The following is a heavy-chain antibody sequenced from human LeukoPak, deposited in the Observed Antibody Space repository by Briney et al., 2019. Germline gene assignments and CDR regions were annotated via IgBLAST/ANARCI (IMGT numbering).Heavy chain of an antibody. CDR1: GFTFSSFA. J-gene: IGHJ4*02. D-gene: IGHD3-22*01. Sequence: GGSLRLSCAASGFTFSSFAMSWVRQAPGKGLEWVSAISGSGGSRYYADSVKGRFTISRDYSKNTLYLQMNSLRAEDTAVYYCAKDRIVMIAVVFDYWGQGTLVTVSS. CDR3: AKDRIVMIAVVFDY. CDR2: ISGSGGSR. V-gene: IGHV3-23*01.